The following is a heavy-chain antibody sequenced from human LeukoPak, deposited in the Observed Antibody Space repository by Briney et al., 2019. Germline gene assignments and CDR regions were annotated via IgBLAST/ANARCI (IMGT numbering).Heavy chain of an antibody. CDR2: IYHSGRT. V-gene: IGHV4-38-2*02. CDR1: GYSISSDYY. Sequence: SETLSLTCTVSGYSISSDYYWGWTRQPPGKGLEWIGSIYHSGRTFYNPSLKSRVTISVDTSKNQFSLKLSSVTAADTVVYYCARQGYTMVRGRVRYMDVWGKGTTVTISS. D-gene: IGHD3-10*01. CDR3: ARQGYTMVRGRVRYMDV. J-gene: IGHJ6*03.